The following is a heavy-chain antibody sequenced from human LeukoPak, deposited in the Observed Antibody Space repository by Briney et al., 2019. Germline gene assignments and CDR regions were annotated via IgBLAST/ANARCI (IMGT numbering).Heavy chain of an antibody. CDR2: VSSSGSTI. D-gene: IGHD2-8*01. V-gene: IGHV3-48*03. J-gene: IGHJ4*02. CDR1: GFTFSSYE. Sequence: GGSLRLSCAASGFTFSSYEMNWVRQAPGKGLEWVSYVSSSGSTIYYADSVKGRFTISRDNAKNSLYLQMNSLRAEDTAVYYCARALIGYYFDYWGQGTLVTVSS. CDR3: ARALIGYYFDY.